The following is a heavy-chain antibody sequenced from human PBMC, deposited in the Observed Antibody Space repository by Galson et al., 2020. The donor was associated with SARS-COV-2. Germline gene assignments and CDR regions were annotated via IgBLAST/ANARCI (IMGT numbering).Heavy chain of an antibody. CDR1: GFTFDTYP. V-gene: IGHV3-30*04. D-gene: IGHD6-13*01. CDR3: ARDVGSYIAPGGDKYYYGMDV. CDR2: ISSDGNNK. J-gene: IGHJ6*02. Sequence: GESLKISCAASGFTFDTYPMNWVRQAAGKGLEWVAIISSDGNNKFYADSVKGRFTISRDSSMNTLYLELNSLRGEDTAVYFCARDVGSYIAPGGDKYYYGMDVWGQGTTVTVSS.